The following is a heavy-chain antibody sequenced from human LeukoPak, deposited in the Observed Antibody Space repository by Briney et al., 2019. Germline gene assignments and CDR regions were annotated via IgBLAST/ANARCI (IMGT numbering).Heavy chain of an antibody. D-gene: IGHD6-13*01. CDR2: IIPIFGTA. CDR3: ARLRDPIAAAGLDAFDI. Sequence: GASVKVSCKASGYTFTGYYMHWVRQAPGQGLEWMGGIIPIFGTANYAQKFRGRVTITADESTSTAYMELSSLRSEDTAVYYCARLRDPIAAAGLDAFDIWGQGTMVTVSS. V-gene: IGHV1-69*13. J-gene: IGHJ3*02. CDR1: GYTFTGYY.